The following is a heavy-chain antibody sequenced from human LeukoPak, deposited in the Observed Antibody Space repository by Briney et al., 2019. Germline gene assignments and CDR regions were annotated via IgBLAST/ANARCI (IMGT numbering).Heavy chain of an antibody. CDR1: GGSFSGYY. Sequence: SETLSLTCAVYGGSFSGYYWSWIRQPPGKGLEWIGEINHSGSTNYNPSLKSRVTISVDTSKNQFSLKLSSVTAADTAVYYCARFRGSNLYGGNYFDYWGQGTLVTVSS. V-gene: IGHV4-34*01. CDR2: INHSGST. J-gene: IGHJ4*02. CDR3: ARFRGSNLYGGNYFDY. D-gene: IGHD4-23*01.